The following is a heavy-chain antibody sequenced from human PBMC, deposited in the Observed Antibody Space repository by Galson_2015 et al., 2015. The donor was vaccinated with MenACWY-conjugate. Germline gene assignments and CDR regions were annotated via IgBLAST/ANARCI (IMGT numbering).Heavy chain of an antibody. Sequence: SLRLSCAASGFTFSSYWMHWVRQAPGKGLVWVSRINSDGSIISSADSVKGRFTISRDNAKNTLYLQMNSLRAEDTAVYYCTRGASWGLGDCFWGPGTLVTVSS. J-gene: IGHJ4*02. D-gene: IGHD3-16*01. CDR2: INSDGSII. CDR1: GFTFSSYW. V-gene: IGHV3-74*01. CDR3: TRGASWGLGDCF.